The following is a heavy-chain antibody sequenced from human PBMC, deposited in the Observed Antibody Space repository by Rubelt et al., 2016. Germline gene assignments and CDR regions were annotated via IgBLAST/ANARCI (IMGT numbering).Heavy chain of an antibody. Sequence: QVQLVQSGAEVKKPGSSVKVSCKASGGTFSSYAISWVRQAPGQGLEWMGWISGYNGHTNYAQKCQGRVTMTTDTSTSTAYMELRSLRSDDTAVYYCARFTTGFGLDVWGQGTTVTVSS. V-gene: IGHV1-18*01. J-gene: IGHJ6*02. CDR1: GGTFSSYA. D-gene: IGHD1-14*01. CDR3: ARFTTGFGLDV. CDR2: ISGYNGHT.